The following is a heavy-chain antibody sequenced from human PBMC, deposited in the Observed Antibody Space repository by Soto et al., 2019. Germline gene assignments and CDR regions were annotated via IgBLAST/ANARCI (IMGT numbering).Heavy chain of an antibody. CDR3: VKDMAKAAAGIRYPYGMDV. J-gene: IGHJ6*02. D-gene: IGHD6-13*01. Sequence: GGSLRLSCSASGFTFSSFAMHWGCQAPGKGLEYVSVISNNGVNTFYSDSVKGRFIISRDNSKNIVYLQMSSLRVEDTAVYYCVKDMAKAAAGIRYPYGMDVWGQGTTVTVSS. V-gene: IGHV3-64D*06. CDR2: ISNNGVNT. CDR1: GFTFSSFA.